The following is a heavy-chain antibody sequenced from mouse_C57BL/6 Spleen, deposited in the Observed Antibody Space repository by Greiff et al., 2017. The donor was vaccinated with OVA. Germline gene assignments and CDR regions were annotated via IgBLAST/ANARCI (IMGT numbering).Heavy chain of an antibody. V-gene: IGHV1-80*01. CDR1: GYAFSSYW. CDR3: ARSTAQAAMDY. Sequence: QVQLQQSGAELVKPGASVKISCKASGYAFSSYWMNWVKQRPGKGLEWIGQIYPGDGDTNYNGKFKGKATLTADKSSSTAYMQLSSLTSEDSAVYFCARSTAQAAMDYWGQGTSVTVSS. D-gene: IGHD3-2*02. J-gene: IGHJ4*01. CDR2: IYPGDGDT.